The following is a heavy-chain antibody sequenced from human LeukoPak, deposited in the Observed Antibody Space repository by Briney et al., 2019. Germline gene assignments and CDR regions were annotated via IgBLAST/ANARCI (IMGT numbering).Heavy chain of an antibody. D-gene: IGHD5/OR15-5a*01. J-gene: IGHJ4*02. Sequence: GGSLRLSCAASGFTFHNYAIHWVRQAPGKGLEWVSLTSGDGITTYFSDSVKGRFTISRVNSKSSLFLQMNSLRTEDTALYYCARDHVYGGADYWGQGTLVTVSS. CDR2: TSGDGITT. V-gene: IGHV3-43*02. CDR1: GFTFHNYA. CDR3: ARDHVYGGADY.